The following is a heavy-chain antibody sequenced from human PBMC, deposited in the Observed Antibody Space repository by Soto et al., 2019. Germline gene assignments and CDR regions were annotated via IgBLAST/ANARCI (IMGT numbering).Heavy chain of an antibody. D-gene: IGHD5-12*01. J-gene: IGHJ6*02. Sequence: QVQLMQSGHELKKPGASVKVSCKASGYSFTSYGTSWVRQAPGRGLEWMGWISGYNGNTNYAQKFQGRVTMTTDTSTSTAYMDLRSLTSDDTAVYYXXXXXXXXSPSRYRFGMDVWGPGTTVTVXS. V-gene: IGHV1-18*01. CDR1: GYSFTSYG. CDR3: XXXXXXXSPSRYRFGMDV. CDR2: ISGYNGNT.